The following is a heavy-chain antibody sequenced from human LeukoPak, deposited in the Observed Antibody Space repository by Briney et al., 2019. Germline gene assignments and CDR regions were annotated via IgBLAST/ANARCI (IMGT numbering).Heavy chain of an antibody. J-gene: IGHJ3*02. V-gene: IGHV3-48*02. CDR2: ISSSSSTI. Sequence: GGSLRLSCAASGFTFSSYSMNWARQAPGKGLEWVSYISSSSSTIYYADSVKGRFTISRDNAKNSLYLQMNSLRDEDTAVYYCARSMVRGGYAFDIWGQGTMVTVSS. CDR3: ARSMVRGGYAFDI. D-gene: IGHD3-10*01. CDR1: GFTFSSYS.